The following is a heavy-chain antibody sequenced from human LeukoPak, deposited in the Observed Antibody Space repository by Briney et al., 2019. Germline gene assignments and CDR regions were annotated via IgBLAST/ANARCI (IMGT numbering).Heavy chain of an antibody. CDR1: GGSFSGYY. V-gene: IGHV4-34*01. Sequence: PSETLSLTCAVYGGSFSGYYWSWIRQPPGKGLEWIGEINHSGSTNYNPSLKSRVTISVDTSKNQFSLKLSSVTAADTAVYYCARDKMGDYWGQGTLVTVSS. CDR2: INHSGST. CDR3: ARDKMGDY. D-gene: IGHD5-24*01. J-gene: IGHJ4*02.